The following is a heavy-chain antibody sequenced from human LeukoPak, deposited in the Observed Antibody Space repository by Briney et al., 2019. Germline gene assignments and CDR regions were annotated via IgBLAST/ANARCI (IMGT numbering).Heavy chain of an antibody. CDR1: GFTFSDSA. J-gene: IGHJ4*02. CDR2: ISYDGSNP. CDR3: AKDYYDSSGYLFDY. Sequence: GGSLRLSCVASGFTFSDSAMHWVRQSPDKGLEWLAAISYDGSNPYYADFVKGRLIISRDNSKNTLYLQMNSLRAEDTAVYYCAKDYYDSSGYLFDYWGQGTLVTVSS. V-gene: IGHV3-30*18. D-gene: IGHD3-22*01.